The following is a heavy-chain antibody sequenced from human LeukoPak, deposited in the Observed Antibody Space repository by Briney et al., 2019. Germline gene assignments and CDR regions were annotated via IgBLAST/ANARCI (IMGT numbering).Heavy chain of an antibody. CDR2: IGTSGNPI. CDR1: GFTFSGYI. V-gene: IGHV3-48*01. Sequence: GGSLRLSCAASGFTFSGYIMNWVRQAPGKGLEWVSFIGTSGNPIYYADSVKGRFTISRDNSNNTLHLQMNSLRAEDTAIYYCARELVSLGTGYFDLWGRGTLVTVSS. CDR3: ARELVSLGTGYFDL. J-gene: IGHJ2*01. D-gene: IGHD7-27*01.